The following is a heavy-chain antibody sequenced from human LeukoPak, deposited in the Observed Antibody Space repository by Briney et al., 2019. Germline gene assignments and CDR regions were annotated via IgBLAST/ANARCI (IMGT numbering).Heavy chain of an antibody. CDR2: IYYSGSA. D-gene: IGHD3-22*01. CDR1: GGSISRYY. CDR3: ARDYYDSSGYSTGGFDI. Sequence: PSETLSLTCTVSGGSISRYYWTWIRQPPGKGLEWIGYIYYSGSANYNPSLKSRVTISLETSKTQFSLRLSSVTAADTAVYYCARDYYDSSGYSTGGFDIWGQGTMVTVSS. J-gene: IGHJ3*02. V-gene: IGHV4-59*01.